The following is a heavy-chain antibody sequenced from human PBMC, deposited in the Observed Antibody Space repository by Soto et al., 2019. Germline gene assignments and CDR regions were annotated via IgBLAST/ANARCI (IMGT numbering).Heavy chain of an antibody. CDR1: GGSISSYY. D-gene: IGHD2-8*01. CDR2: IYYSGST. V-gene: IGHV4-59*08. Sequence: SETLSLTCTVSGGSISSYYWSWIRQPPGKGLEWIGYIYYSGSTNYNPSLKSRVTISVDTSKNQFSLKLSSVTAADTAVYYCGSAPGYCTNGVCYPHNWFDPWGQGTLVTVSS. J-gene: IGHJ5*02. CDR3: GSAPGYCTNGVCYPHNWFDP.